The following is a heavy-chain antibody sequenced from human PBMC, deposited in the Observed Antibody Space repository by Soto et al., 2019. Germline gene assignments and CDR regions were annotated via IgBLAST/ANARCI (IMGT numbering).Heavy chain of an antibody. CDR3: AKDRLSSRVHYYGMDV. CDR2: ISYDGSNK. J-gene: IGHJ6*02. D-gene: IGHD2-2*01. CDR1: GFTFSSYG. Sequence: QVQLVESGGGVVQPGRSLRLSCAASGFTFSSYGMHWVRQAPGKGLEWVAVISYDGSNKYYADSVKGRFTISRDNSKNTLYLQMNSLRAEDTAVYSCAKDRLSSRVHYYGMDVWGQGTTVTVSS. V-gene: IGHV3-30*18.